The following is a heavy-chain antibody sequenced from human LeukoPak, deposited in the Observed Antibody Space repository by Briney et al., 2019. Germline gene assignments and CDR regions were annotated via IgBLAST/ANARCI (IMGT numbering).Heavy chain of an antibody. CDR2: INPNSGGT. J-gene: IGHJ4*02. CDR1: GYSFADYY. V-gene: IGHV1-2*02. CDR3: ARDLGVDFWSGYYSY. Sequence: ASVKVSCKASGYSFADYYMHWVRQAPGQGLEWMGWINPNSGGTNYAQKFQGRVTMTRDTSISTAYMELSRLRSDDTAVYYCARDLGVDFWSGYYSYWGQGTLVTVSS. D-gene: IGHD3-3*01.